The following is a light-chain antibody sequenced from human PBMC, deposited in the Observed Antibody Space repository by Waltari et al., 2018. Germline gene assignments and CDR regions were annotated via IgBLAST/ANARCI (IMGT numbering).Light chain of an antibody. CDR2: GAS. J-gene: IGKJ1*01. V-gene: IGKV3-20*01. Sequence: ELLLTQSPGTLSLSPGERATLSCRASPGVTRALAWYQQKPGQAPSLLSYGASNRATGIPDRFSGSGSGTDFSLTISRLEPEDFAVYYCQHYVRLPATFGQGTKVEIK. CDR1: PGVTRA. CDR3: QHYVRLPAT.